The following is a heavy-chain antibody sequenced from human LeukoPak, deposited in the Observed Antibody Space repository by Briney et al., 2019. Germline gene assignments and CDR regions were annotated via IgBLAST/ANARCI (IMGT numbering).Heavy chain of an antibody. CDR1: GFTFTSYY. D-gene: IGHD1-26*01. V-gene: IGHV1-46*01. CDR2: INPSGGST. CDR3: ARDDPPYSGSYYSIGVY. Sequence: ASVKVSCKAYGFTFTSYYLHWVRQAPGQGLEWMGIINPSGGSTSYAQKFQGRVTMTRDTSTNTVYMELSSLRSEDTAVYYCARDDPPYSGSYYSIGVYWGQGTLVTVSS. J-gene: IGHJ4*02.